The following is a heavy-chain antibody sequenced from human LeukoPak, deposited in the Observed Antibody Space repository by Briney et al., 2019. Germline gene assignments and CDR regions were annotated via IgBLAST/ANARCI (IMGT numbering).Heavy chain of an antibody. CDR3: ARGKTSQNIVTRKTYNWFDP. CDR2: INQDGSEK. Sequence: GGSLRLSCGACGFTFYDYWVSCVREAPGQGGEGVANINQDGSEKYYLDSAKGRFTVSGDNAKTSLYLQMKSLRAEDTAVYYCARGKTSQNIVTRKTYNWFDPWGQGTLVTVSS. D-gene: IGHD2/OR15-2a*01. CDR1: GFTFYDYW. J-gene: IGHJ5*02. V-gene: IGHV3-7*01.